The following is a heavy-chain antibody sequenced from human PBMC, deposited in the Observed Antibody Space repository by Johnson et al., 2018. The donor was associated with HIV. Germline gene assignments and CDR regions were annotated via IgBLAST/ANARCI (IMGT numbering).Heavy chain of an antibody. D-gene: IGHD6-13*01. CDR2: ISYDGSNK. V-gene: IGHV3-30-3*01. CDR3: ATPLEAAAGPMDAFDI. CDR1: GFTFSSYA. Sequence: QVLLVESGGGVVQPGRSLRLSCVASGFTFSSYAMHWVRQAPGKGLEWVAVISYDGSNKYYADSVKGRFTISRDNSKNTLYLQMNSLRAEDTAVYYCATPLEAAAGPMDAFDIGGQGTMVTVSS. J-gene: IGHJ3*02.